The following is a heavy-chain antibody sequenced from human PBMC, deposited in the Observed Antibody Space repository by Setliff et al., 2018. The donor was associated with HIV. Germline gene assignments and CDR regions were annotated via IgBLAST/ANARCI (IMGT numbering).Heavy chain of an antibody. CDR1: GFTFSSYA. J-gene: IGHJ6*02. D-gene: IGHD3-16*01. Sequence: PGGSLRLSCVASGFTFSSYAMSWVRQAPGKGLEWVSGISGSGGSTYYADSVKGRFTISRDNSKNTLYLQMNSLRAQDTAVYYCARDGSRGGLPFYGMDVWGQGTTVTVSS. V-gene: IGHV3-23*01. CDR3: ARDGSRGGLPFYGMDV. CDR2: ISGSGGST.